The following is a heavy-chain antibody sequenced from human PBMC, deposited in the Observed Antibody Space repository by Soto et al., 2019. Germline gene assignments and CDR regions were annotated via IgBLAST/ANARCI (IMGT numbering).Heavy chain of an antibody. Sequence: GASLKISCKGSGYSFTSYGIGWVRQMPGKGLEWMGIIYPGDSDTRYSQSFQGQVPISADKSISTAYLQWSSLKSSDTAMYYCARQGYSSGWYPTGYYYYGMDVWGQGTTVTVSS. CDR3: ARQGYSSGWYPTGYYYYGMDV. J-gene: IGHJ6*02. CDR1: GYSFTSYG. V-gene: IGHV5-51*01. CDR2: IYPGDSDT. D-gene: IGHD6-19*01.